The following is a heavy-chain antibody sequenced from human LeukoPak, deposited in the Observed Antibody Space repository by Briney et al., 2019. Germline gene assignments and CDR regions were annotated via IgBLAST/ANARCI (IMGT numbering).Heavy chain of an antibody. D-gene: IGHD4-11*01. CDR2: IIGSGGST. J-gene: IGHJ6*02. V-gene: IGHV3-23*01. Sequence: GGSLRLSCAASGFTFSSYAMSWVRQAPGKGLEGVSVIIGSGGSTYYADSVKGRFTISRDNSKNTVPLQMNSLRAEDTAVYYCAKDLYSNYVFYYYGMDVWGQGTTVTVSS. CDR3: AKDLYSNYVFYYYGMDV. CDR1: GFTFSSYA.